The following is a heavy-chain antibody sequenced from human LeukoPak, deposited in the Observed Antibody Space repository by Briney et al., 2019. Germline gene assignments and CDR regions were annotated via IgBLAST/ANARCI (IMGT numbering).Heavy chain of an antibody. CDR1: GGSISSYY. Sequence: PSETLSLTCTVSGGSISSYYWSWIRQPAGKGLEWIGRISTSGSTNYNPSLKSRVTISVDTSKNQFSLKPSSVTAADTAVYYCARGQTQSNVVAFDPWGQGTLVTVSS. CDR2: ISTSGST. D-gene: IGHD2-21*01. V-gene: IGHV4-4*07. CDR3: ARGQTQSNVVAFDP. J-gene: IGHJ5*02.